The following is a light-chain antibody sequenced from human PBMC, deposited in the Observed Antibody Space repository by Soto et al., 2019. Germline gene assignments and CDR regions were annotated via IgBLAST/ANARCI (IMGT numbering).Light chain of an antibody. CDR3: SSYASKISNTRWV. V-gene: IGLV2-14*01. CDR2: EVS. J-gene: IGLJ1*01. CDR1: SRDIGGYNY. Sequence: QSALTQPASVSGSPGQSITISCTGSSRDIGGYNYVSWYQHHPVKGPKLIIDEVSNRPSGVSNRFSVSKSGNTASLTISRLQAEDEADDYCSSYASKISNTRWVFGTGTKLTVL.